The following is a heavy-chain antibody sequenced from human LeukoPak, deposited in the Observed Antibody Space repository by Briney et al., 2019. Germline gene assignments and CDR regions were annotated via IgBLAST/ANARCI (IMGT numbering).Heavy chain of an antibody. CDR2: IDPRGGNT. CDR1: GYSFTTHY. D-gene: IGHD3/OR15-3a*01. CDR3: ARDFFNMISEY. J-gene: IGHJ4*02. Sequence: ASVKVSCKASGYSFTTHYIHWVRLAPGQGLEWMGIIDPRGGNTNYAQKFQGRVSMTRDTSTSTVYLELSRLTNEDTAVYYCARDFFNMISEYWGQGTQVTVSS. V-gene: IGHV1-46*01.